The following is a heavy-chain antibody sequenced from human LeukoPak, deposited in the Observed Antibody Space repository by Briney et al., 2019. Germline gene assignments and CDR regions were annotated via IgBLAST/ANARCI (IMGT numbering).Heavy chain of an antibody. CDR3: ARDLHRVVVRGVPHYYYYMDV. V-gene: IGHV1-18*03. Sequence: ASVKVSCKASGYTFTSYGISWVRQAPGQGLEWMGWISIYNGNTNYAQKLQGRVTMTTDTSTSTAYMELRSLRSDDMAVYYCARDLHRVVVRGVPHYYYYMDVWGKGTTVTVSS. CDR2: ISIYNGNT. CDR1: GYTFTSYG. D-gene: IGHD3-10*01. J-gene: IGHJ6*03.